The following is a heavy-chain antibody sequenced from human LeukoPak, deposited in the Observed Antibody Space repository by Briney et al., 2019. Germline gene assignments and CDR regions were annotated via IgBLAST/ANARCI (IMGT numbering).Heavy chain of an antibody. J-gene: IGHJ5*02. D-gene: IGHD6-13*01. CDR2: ISSSSSYI. V-gene: IGHV3-21*01. CDR1: GFTFSSYS. CDR3: AMYSTRSGWLDP. Sequence: NPGGSLRLSCAASGFTFSSYSMNWVRQAPGKGLEWVSSISSSSSYIYYADSVKGRFTISRDNAKNSLYLQMNSLRAEDTAVYYCAMYSTRSGWLDPWGQGTLVSVSS.